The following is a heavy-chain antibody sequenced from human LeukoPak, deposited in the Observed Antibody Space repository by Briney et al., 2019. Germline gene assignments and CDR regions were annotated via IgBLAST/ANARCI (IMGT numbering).Heavy chain of an antibody. D-gene: IGHD1-26*01. V-gene: IGHV1-2*02. J-gene: IGHJ4*02. CDR2: INPNSGGT. CDR1: GYTFTGYY. Sequence: ASVTVSCTASGYTFTGYYTNWVRQAPGQGLEWMGWINPNSGGTNYAQKFQGRVTMTRDTSISTAYMELSRLRSDDTSVYYCATYSGSCSSEFDYWGQGTLVTVSS. CDR3: ATYSGSCSSEFDY.